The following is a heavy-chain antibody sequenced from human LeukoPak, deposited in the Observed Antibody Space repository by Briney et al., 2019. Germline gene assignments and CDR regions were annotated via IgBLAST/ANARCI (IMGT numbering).Heavy chain of an antibody. CDR1: GGSISSSDYY. V-gene: IGHV4-31*03. CDR3: AREVVSVEGAGYYFDS. D-gene: IGHD1-26*01. J-gene: IGHJ4*02. Sequence: SQTLSLTCTVSGGSISSSDYYWTWIRQHPGKGLEWIGYIYYSGSTSYNPSLKSRVTISVDTSKNQFSLKLTSVTAADTAVYKCAREVVSVEGAGYYFDSWGQGILVTVSP. CDR2: IYYSGST.